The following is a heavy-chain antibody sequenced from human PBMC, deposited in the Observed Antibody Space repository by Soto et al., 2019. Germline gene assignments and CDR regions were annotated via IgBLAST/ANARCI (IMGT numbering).Heavy chain of an antibody. V-gene: IGHV3-48*01. J-gene: IGHJ5*02. CDR2: ISSSSSTI. Sequence: GGSLKLSCAPSGFPFSSYGMNWVRQAPGKGLEWVSYISSSSSTIYYADSVKGRFTISRDNAKNSLYLQMNSLRAEDTAVYYCARDPHSSSYNWFAPLGPGNPGHRLL. CDR3: ARDPHSSSYNWFAP. CDR1: GFPFSSYG. D-gene: IGHD6-13*01.